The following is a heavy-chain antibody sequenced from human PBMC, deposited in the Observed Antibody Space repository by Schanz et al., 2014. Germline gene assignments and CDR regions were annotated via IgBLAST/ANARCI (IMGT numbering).Heavy chain of an antibody. J-gene: IGHJ3*02. D-gene: IGHD3-9*01. CDR3: ARGIFEAPRDALDI. CDR2: IIPILGME. Sequence: QVQLVQSGAEVKKPGSSVKVSCKASGGTFSSYAFSWVRQAPGQGLEWMGKIIPILGMENYAQKFQGRVTITADISTSTAYMDLSSLRSDDTAVYYCARGIFEAPRDALDIWGQGTMITVSS. CDR1: GGTFSSYA. V-gene: IGHV1-69*04.